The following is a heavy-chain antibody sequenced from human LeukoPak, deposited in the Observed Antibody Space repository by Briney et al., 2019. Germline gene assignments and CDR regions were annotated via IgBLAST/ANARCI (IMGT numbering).Heavy chain of an antibody. J-gene: IGHJ4*02. V-gene: IGHV1-2*06. CDR3: ARQYYDSSGYYLYYFDC. D-gene: IGHD3-22*01. CDR1: GYTFTGYY. CDR2: INPNSGGT. Sequence: ASVKVSCKASGYTFTGYYMHWVRQAPGQGLEWMGRINPNSGGTNYAQKFQGRVTMTRDTSISTAYMELSRLRSDDTAVYYCARQYYDSSGYYLYYFDCWGRGTLVTVSS.